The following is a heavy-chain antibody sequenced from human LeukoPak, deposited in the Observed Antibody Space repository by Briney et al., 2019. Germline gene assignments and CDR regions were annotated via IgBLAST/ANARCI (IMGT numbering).Heavy chain of an antibody. V-gene: IGHV3-23*01. D-gene: IGHD5-18*01. CDR2: ISGSGGST. CDR3: AKGPRAAMVTGWFDP. CDR1: GFTFSSYA. J-gene: IGHJ5*02. Sequence: PGGSLRLSCAASGFTFSSYAMSWVRQAPGKGLEWVSAISGSGGSTYYADSVKGRFTISRDNSKNTLYLQMNSLRAEDTAVYYCAKGPRAAMVTGWFDPWGQGTLVTVSS.